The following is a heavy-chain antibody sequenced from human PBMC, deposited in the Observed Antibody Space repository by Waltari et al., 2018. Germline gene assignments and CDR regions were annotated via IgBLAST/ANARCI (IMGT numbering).Heavy chain of an antibody. J-gene: IGHJ4*01. D-gene: IGHD2-21*01. CDR3: ARGLGAIY. CDR1: GGSITTITYF. V-gene: IGHV4-39*07. Sequence: QLQMQESGPGLVRPSETLSLTCAVSGGSITTITYFWGWIRQPPGKGLGWIGRFSYNCNTDYNPALKSRATISGDTSKTQVSLVLTSVTAADTAVYYCARGLGAIYWGHGTLVTVSS. CDR2: FSYNCNT.